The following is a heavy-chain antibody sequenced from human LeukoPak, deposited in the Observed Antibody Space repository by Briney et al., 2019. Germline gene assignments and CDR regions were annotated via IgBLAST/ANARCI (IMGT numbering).Heavy chain of an antibody. V-gene: IGHV1-18*01. CDR2: ISAYNGNT. J-gene: IGHJ5*02. Sequence: ASVKVSCKASGYTFTSYGISWVRQAPGQGLEWMGWISAYNGNTNYAQKLQGRVTMTTDTSTSTAYMELRSLRSNDTAVYYCAREDRHMNWFDPWGQGTLVTVSS. CDR1: GYTFTSYG. CDR3: AREDRHMNWFDP.